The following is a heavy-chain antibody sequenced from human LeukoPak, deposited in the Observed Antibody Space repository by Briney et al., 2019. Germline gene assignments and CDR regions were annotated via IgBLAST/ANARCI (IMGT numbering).Heavy chain of an antibody. CDR3: AREGYNYGPFDY. Sequence: PGGSLRLSCAASGCTVSSNYLSWGRQAPPKGPQLVSVIYAGGSTYYADSVKGRFTISRDNSKNTLFLQMNSLRAEDTAVYYCAREGYNYGPFDYWGQGTLVTVSS. CDR1: GCTVSSNY. CDR2: IYAGGST. V-gene: IGHV3-53*01. D-gene: IGHD1-1*01. J-gene: IGHJ4*02.